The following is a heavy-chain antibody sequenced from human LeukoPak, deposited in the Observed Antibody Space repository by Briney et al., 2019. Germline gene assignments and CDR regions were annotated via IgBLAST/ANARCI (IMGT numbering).Heavy chain of an antibody. CDR2: VYYTGSYTGTT. Sequence: PSETLSLTCRVSDGSIRSDSFYWGWIRQPPGKGLEWLGSVYYTGSYTGTTYHNPSLESRVTVSVDTSKNLCSLRLTSVTAADTAVYYCARTWKYYFDSWGQGTLVTVSS. J-gene: IGHJ4*02. V-gene: IGHV4-39*01. D-gene: IGHD1-1*01. CDR3: ARTWKYYFDS. CDR1: DGSIRSDSFY.